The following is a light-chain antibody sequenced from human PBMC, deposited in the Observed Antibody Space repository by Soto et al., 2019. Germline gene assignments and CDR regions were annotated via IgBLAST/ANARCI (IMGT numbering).Light chain of an antibody. V-gene: IGLV2-14*03. CDR2: DVT. CDR3: TSYTTGSSLVV. J-gene: IGLJ2*01. CDR1: SSDVGGYNY. Sequence: ALTQPASVSGSPGQSITISCTGTSSDVGGYNYVSWYQHHPGKAPKVIIYDVTNRPTGVSDRFSGSKSGNTASLTISGLQAEDEAEYFCTSYTTGSSLVVFGGGTKVTVL.